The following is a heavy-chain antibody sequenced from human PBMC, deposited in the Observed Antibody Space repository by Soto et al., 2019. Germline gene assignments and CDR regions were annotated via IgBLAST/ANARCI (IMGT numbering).Heavy chain of an antibody. CDR1: GDSVSSNSAA. D-gene: IGHD3-10*01. J-gene: IGHJ6*02. V-gene: IGHV6-1*01. Sequence: SQTLSLTCASSGDSVSSNSAAWNWIRQSPSRGLEWLGRTYYRSKWYNDYAVSVKSRITINPDTSKNQFSLQLNSVTPEDTAVYYCARVSGGSGSYYYYYGMDVWGQGTTVTVSS. CDR3: ARVSGGSGSYYYYYGMDV. CDR2: TYYRSKWYN.